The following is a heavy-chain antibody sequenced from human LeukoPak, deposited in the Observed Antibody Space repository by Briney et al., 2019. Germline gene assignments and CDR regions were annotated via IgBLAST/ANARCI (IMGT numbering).Heavy chain of an antibody. J-gene: IGHJ4*02. V-gene: IGHV1-18*01. CDR1: GYTFSSYG. CDR3: ARVPSSGYFRGYLY. Sequence: GASVKVSCKASGYTFSSYGISWVRQAPGQGLEWMGWISAYNGNTNYAQQFQGRVTMTTDTSTSTAYMELRNLRSDDTAVYYCARVPSSGYFRGYLYWGQGTLVTVSS. D-gene: IGHD5-12*01. CDR2: ISAYNGNT.